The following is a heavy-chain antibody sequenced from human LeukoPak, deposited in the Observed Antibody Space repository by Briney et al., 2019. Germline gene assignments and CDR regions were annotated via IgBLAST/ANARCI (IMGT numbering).Heavy chain of an antibody. CDR3: AREGMLGVMGLYYYYMDV. CDR2: IKQDGSEK. CDR1: GFTFSSYW. Sequence: PGGSLRLSCAASGFTFSSYWMSWVRQAPGKGLEWVANIKQDGSEKYYVDSVKGRFTISRDNAKNSLYLQMNSLRAEDTAVYYCAREGMLGVMGLYYYYMDVWGKGTTVTVSS. D-gene: IGHD3-16*01. J-gene: IGHJ6*03. V-gene: IGHV3-7*03.